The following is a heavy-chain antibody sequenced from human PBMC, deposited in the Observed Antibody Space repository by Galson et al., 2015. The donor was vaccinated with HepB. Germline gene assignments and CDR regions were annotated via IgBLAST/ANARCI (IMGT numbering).Heavy chain of an antibody. D-gene: IGHD1-1*01. J-gene: IGHJ6*02. Sequence: ETLSLTCTVSGGSIYTRNYFWGWIRQPPGKGLEWIATVDYGGRTYYNPSLKSRVTISVDTSKNQFSLKLTSVTAADTAVYYCMRHGKGLDYGMDVWGQGTTVYVSS. CDR3: MRHGKGLDYGMDV. V-gene: IGHV4-39*01. CDR2: VDYGGRT. CDR1: GGSIYTRNYF.